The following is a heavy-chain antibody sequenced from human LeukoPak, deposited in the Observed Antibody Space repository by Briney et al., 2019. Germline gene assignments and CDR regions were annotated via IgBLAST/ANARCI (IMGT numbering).Heavy chain of an antibody. CDR3: AGGILQLNSSGWLIWGFHFDY. CDR2: TYYRSKWYN. D-gene: IGHD6-19*01. Sequence: SQTLSLTCAISGDSVSSNSAAWNWIRQSPSRGLEWLGRTYYRSKWYNDYAVSVKSRITINPDTSKNQFSLQLNSVTPEDTAVYYCAGGILQLNSSGWLIWGFHFDYWGQGTLVTVSS. CDR1: GDSVSSNSAA. V-gene: IGHV6-1*01. J-gene: IGHJ4*02.